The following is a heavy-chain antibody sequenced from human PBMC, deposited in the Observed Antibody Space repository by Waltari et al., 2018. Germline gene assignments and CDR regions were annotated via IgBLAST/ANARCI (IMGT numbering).Heavy chain of an antibody. J-gene: IGHJ3*02. CDR1: GFTFGDYA. V-gene: IGHV3-49*04. CDR2: IRSKAYGGTT. D-gene: IGHD1-7*01. Sequence: EVQLVESGGGLVQPGRSLRLSCTASGFTFGDYAMSWVRQAPGKGLEWVGFIRSKAYGGTTEYAASVKGRFTISRDDSKSIAYLQMNSLKTEDTAVYYCTSLGTTVAFDIWGQGTMVTVSS. CDR3: TSLGTTVAFDI.